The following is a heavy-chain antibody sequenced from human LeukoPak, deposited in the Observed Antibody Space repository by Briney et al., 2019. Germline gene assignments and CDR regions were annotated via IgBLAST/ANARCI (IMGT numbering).Heavy chain of an antibody. J-gene: IGHJ4*02. CDR3: AREDCSSTSCYFGSSGFDY. V-gene: IGHV3-48*03. D-gene: IGHD2-2*01. CDR1: GFTFSSYE. Sequence: GGSLRLSCAASGFTFSSYEMNWVRQAPGKGLEWVSYISSSGNTIYYADSVKGRFTISRDNAKNSLYLQMNSLRAEDTAVYYCAREDCSSTSCYFGSSGFDYWGQGTLVTVSS. CDR2: ISSSGNTI.